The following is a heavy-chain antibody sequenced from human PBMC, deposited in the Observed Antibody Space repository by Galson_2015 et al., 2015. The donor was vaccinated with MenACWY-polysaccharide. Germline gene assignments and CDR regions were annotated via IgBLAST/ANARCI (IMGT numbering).Heavy chain of an antibody. CDR2: ISWNSGSI. D-gene: IGHD1-26*01. CDR1: GFTFDDYA. V-gene: IGHV3-9*01. Sequence: SLRLSCAASGFTFDDYAMHWVRQAPGKGLVWVSGISWNSGSIGYADSVKGRFTISRDNAKNSLYLQMNSLRAEDTALYYCAKDTKGAVQPNPFDYWGQGTLVTVSS. J-gene: IGHJ4*02. CDR3: AKDTKGAVQPNPFDY.